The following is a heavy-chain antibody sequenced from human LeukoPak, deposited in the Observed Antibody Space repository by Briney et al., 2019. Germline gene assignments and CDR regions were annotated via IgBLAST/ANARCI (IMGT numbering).Heavy chain of an antibody. D-gene: IGHD3-22*01. Sequence: ASVKVSCKVSGYTLTELSMHWVRQAPGKGLEWMGGFDPEGGETIYAQKFQGRVTMTEDTSTDTAYMELSSLRSEDTAVYYCATAYYDSSGYTVGGYWGQGTLVTVSS. CDR1: GYTLTELS. CDR2: FDPEGGET. J-gene: IGHJ4*02. V-gene: IGHV1-24*01. CDR3: ATAYYDSSGYTVGGY.